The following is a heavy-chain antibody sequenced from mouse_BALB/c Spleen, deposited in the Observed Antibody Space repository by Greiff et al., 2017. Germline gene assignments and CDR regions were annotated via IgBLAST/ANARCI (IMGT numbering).Heavy chain of an antibody. D-gene: IGHD1-1*01. Sequence: VQLQQSGTVLARPGASVKMSCKASGYTFTSYWMHWVKQRPGQGLEWIGAIYPGNSDTSYNQKFKGKAKLTAVTTTSTAYMELSSLTNEDSAVYYCTRGGTGSSPTFDYWGQGTTLTVSS. CDR1: GYTFTSYW. CDR3: TRGGTGSSPTFDY. J-gene: IGHJ2*01. V-gene: IGHV1-5*01. CDR2: IYPGNSDT.